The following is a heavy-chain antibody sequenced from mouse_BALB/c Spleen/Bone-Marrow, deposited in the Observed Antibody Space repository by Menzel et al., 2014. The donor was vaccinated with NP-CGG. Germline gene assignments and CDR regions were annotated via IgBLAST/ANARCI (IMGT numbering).Heavy chain of an antibody. J-gene: IGHJ4*01. CDR2: IYPGSGSI. CDR1: GYTFTDYI. Sequence: VNVVESGPELVKPGASVKMSCKASGYTFTDYIINWVKQRTGQGLEWIGEIYPGSGSIYHNEKFKGKATLTADKSSNTAYMQFSSLTSEDSAVYFCARSPNWDPYYAMDYWGQGTSVTVSS. V-gene: IGHV1-77*01. CDR3: ARSPNWDPYYAMDY. D-gene: IGHD4-1*01.